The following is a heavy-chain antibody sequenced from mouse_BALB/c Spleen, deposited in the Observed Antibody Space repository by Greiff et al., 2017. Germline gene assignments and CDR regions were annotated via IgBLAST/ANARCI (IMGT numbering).Heavy chain of an antibody. V-gene: IGHV1-37*01. D-gene: IGHD2-4*01. Sequence: VQLQQSGPELVKPGASVKISCKASGYSFTGYSMNWVKQSHGKSLEWIGRINPYNGDTFYNQKFKGKATLTVDKSSSTAHMELLSLTSEDSAVYYCGRDDYDQEFAYWGQGTLVTVSA. CDR3: GRDDYDQEFAY. J-gene: IGHJ3*01. CDR2: INPYNGDT. CDR1: GYSFTGYS.